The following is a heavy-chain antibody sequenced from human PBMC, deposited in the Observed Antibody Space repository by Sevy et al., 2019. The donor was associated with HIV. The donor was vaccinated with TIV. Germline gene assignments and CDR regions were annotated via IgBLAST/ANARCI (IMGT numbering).Heavy chain of an antibody. Sequence: ASVKVSCKASGGTFSSYGISWVRQPPGQGLEWMGGIIPILGTVNYAQKFQGRVTITADESTKAAYMELSSQRTEVTAVDYCAGGGANGWYYFDYWGQETLVTVSS. CDR3: AGGGANGWYYFDY. J-gene: IGHJ4*02. V-gene: IGHV1-69*13. CDR2: IIPILGTV. D-gene: IGHD6-19*01. CDR1: GGTFSSYG.